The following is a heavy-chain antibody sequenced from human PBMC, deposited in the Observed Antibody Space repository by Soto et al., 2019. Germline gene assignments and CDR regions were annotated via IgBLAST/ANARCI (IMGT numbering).Heavy chain of an antibody. Sequence: GESLKISCKGSGYSFTSHWISWVRQMPGKGLEWMGRIDPSDSYTSYSPSFQGHVTISADRSISTVYLQWSSLKASDTAMYYCARGDTALSYWYFDLWGRGTLVTVSS. V-gene: IGHV5-10-1*01. J-gene: IGHJ2*01. CDR1: GYSFTSHW. CDR3: ARGDTALSYWYFDL. D-gene: IGHD5-18*01. CDR2: IDPSDSYT.